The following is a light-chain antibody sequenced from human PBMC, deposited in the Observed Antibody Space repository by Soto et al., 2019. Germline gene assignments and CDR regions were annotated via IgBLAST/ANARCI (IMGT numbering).Light chain of an antibody. V-gene: IGLV2-14*01. Sequence: QSALTQPASVSGSPGQSITISCTGTSSDVGGYEYVSWYQQYPGKAPKLMLYEVSYRPSGVSNRFSGSKSGNTASLTISGLQTEDEADYYCSSYRTSSAYVCGTGTKLTVL. J-gene: IGLJ1*01. CDR1: SSDVGGYEY. CDR2: EVS. CDR3: SSYRTSSAYV.